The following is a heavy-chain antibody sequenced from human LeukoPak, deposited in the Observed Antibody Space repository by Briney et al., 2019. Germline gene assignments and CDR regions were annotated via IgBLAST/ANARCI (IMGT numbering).Heavy chain of an antibody. CDR1: GFTFSSYW. D-gene: IGHD3-3*01. Sequence: GGSLRLSCAASGFTFSSYWMSWVRQAPGKGLEWVANIKQDGSEKYYVDSVKGRFTISRDNAKNSLYLQMNSLRAEDTAVYYCARAIFSSVYYYYGMDVWGQGTTVTVSS. J-gene: IGHJ6*02. CDR2: IKQDGSEK. V-gene: IGHV3-7*03. CDR3: ARAIFSSVYYYYGMDV.